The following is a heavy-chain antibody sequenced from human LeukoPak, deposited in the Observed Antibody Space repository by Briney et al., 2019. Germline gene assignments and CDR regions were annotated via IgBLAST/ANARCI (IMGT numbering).Heavy chain of an antibody. V-gene: IGHV4-39*01. Sequence: SETVSLTCTVSGGSISSSSYYWGWIRQPPGKGLEWIGSIYYSGSTYYNPSLKSRVTISVDTSKNQFSLKLSSVTAADTAVYYCARRWVQLEGGPNWFDPWGQGTLVTVSS. J-gene: IGHJ5*02. CDR1: GGSISSSSYY. CDR3: ARRWVQLEGGPNWFDP. D-gene: IGHD1-1*01. CDR2: IYYSGST.